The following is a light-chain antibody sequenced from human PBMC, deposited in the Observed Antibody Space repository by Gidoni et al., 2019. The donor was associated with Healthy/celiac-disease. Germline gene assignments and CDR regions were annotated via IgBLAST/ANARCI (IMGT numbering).Light chain of an antibody. V-gene: IGKV3-11*01. CDR1: QSVSSY. Sequence: EIVLTQSPATLSLSPGERATLSCRASQSVSSYLAWYQQKPGQAPRLLIYDASNRATGITARFSGSGSGTDFTLTISSLEPEDFAVYYCQQRSNWSFTFXPXTKVDIK. CDR3: QQRSNWSFT. CDR2: DAS. J-gene: IGKJ3*01.